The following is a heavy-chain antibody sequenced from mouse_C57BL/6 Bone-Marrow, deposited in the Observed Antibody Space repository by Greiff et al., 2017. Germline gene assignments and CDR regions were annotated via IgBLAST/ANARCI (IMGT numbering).Heavy chain of an antibody. J-gene: IGHJ2*01. V-gene: IGHV14-2*01. D-gene: IGHD1-1*01. CDR2: IAPEDGET. CDR1: GFNINDYY. Sequence: VQLMESGAELVKPGASVKLSCTASGFNINDYYMHWVKQRTEQSLAWIGRIAPEDGETKYAPKFPGKATITADTSSNTAYLQLSSLTSEDTAVYYCAMPTVVATDYWGQGTTRTGSS. CDR3: AMPTVVATDY.